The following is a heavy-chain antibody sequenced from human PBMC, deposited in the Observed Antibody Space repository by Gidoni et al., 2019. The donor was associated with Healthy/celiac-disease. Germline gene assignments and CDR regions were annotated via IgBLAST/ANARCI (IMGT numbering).Heavy chain of an antibody. J-gene: IGHJ6*02. CDR3: ARAYYYYYGMDV. CDR1: GFTFSSYA. Sequence: QVQLVESGGGVVQPGRSLRLSCAASGFTFSSYAMHWVRQAPGKGLEWVAVISYDGSNKYYADAVKGRFTISRDNSKNTLDLQMNSLRAEDTAVYYCARAYYYYYGMDVWGQGTTVTVSS. CDR2: ISYDGSNK. V-gene: IGHV3-30-3*01.